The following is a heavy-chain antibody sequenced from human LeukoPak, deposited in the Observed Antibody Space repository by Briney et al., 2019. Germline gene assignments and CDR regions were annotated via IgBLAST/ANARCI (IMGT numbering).Heavy chain of an antibody. CDR3: ARVGSSSWFNFDY. V-gene: IGHV4-39*07. CDR1: GGSISSSSYY. CDR2: IYYSGST. J-gene: IGHJ4*02. Sequence: PSETLSLTCTVSGGSISSSSYYWGWLRQPPGKGLEWIGSIYYSGSTYYNPSLKSRVTISVDTSKNQCSLKLSSVTAADTAVYYCARVGSSSWFNFDYWGQGTLVTVSS. D-gene: IGHD6-13*01.